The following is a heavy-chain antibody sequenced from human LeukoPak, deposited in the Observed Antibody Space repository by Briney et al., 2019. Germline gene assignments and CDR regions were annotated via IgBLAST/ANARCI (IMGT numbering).Heavy chain of an antibody. CDR1: GYSFTSYW. J-gene: IGHJ5*02. V-gene: IGHV5-51*01. CDR3: ARTIGLSRVLWFGDMRFDP. Sequence: GESLKISCKGSGYSFTSYWIGWVRQMPGKGLEWMGIIYPGDSDTRYSPSFQGQVTISADKSISTAYLQWSSLKASDTAMYYCARTIGLSRVLWFGDMRFDPWGQGTLVTVSS. CDR2: IYPGDSDT. D-gene: IGHD3-10*01.